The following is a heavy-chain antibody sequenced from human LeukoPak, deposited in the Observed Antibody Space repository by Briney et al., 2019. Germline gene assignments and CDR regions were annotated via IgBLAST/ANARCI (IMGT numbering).Heavy chain of an antibody. Sequence: SETLSLTCTVSGGSISSSSYYWGWIRQPPGKGLEWIGSIYYSGSTYYNPSLKSRVTISVDTSKNQFSLKLSSVTAADPAVYYCAREEELYYFDYWGQGTLVTVSS. CDR3: AREEELYYFDY. J-gene: IGHJ4*02. CDR1: GGSISSSSYY. D-gene: IGHD1-26*01. V-gene: IGHV4-39*07. CDR2: IYYSGST.